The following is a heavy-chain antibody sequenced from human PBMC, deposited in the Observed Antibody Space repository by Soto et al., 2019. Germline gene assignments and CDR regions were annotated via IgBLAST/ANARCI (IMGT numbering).Heavy chain of an antibody. CDR3: ARVRVGELV. CDR1: GFTLSSYA. Sequence: VQLLESGGGLVQPGGSLRLSCAASGFTLSSYAMRWVRQAPGKGLAWVSIIGVGGGDRYYPEAVKGRFTISRDNSRDTRYLEMNSLRDEDTAVYYCARVRVGELVWGQGTLVTVSS. D-gene: IGHD3-10*01. CDR2: IGVGGGDR. V-gene: IGHV3-23*01. J-gene: IGHJ4*02.